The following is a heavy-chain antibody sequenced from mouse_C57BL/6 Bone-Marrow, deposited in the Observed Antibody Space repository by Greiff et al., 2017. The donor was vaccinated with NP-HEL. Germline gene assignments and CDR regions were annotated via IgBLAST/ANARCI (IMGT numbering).Heavy chain of an antibody. J-gene: IGHJ4*01. CDR1: GFTFTDYY. CDR2: IRNKANGYTT. V-gene: IGHV7-3*01. Sequence: DVMLVESGGGLVQPGGSLSLSCAASGFTFTDYYMSWVRQPPGKALEWLGFIRNKANGYTTEYSASVTGRFTISRDNSQSILYLQMNALRAEDSATYYCARSIYYEYADEPFYAMDYWGQGTSVTVSS. CDR3: ARSIYYEYADEPFYAMDY. D-gene: IGHD2-4*01.